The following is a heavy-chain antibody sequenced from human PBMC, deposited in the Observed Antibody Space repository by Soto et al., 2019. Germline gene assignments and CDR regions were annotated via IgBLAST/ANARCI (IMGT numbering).Heavy chain of an antibody. D-gene: IGHD1-26*01. CDR2: LSYDGSNK. Sequence: SGGSLRLSCAASGFTFSSNGMHWVRQAPGKGLEWVAVLSYDGSNKYYADSVKGRFTISRDNSKNMLYLLMNSLRAEDTAIFYCAKGKGSGSYGPGIDYWGQGTLVTVSS. CDR1: GFTFSSNG. J-gene: IGHJ4*02. CDR3: AKGKGSGSYGPGIDY. V-gene: IGHV3-30*18.